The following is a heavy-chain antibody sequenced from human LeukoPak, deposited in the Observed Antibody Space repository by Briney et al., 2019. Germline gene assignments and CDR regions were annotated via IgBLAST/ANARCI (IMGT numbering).Heavy chain of an antibody. D-gene: IGHD3-22*01. V-gene: IGHV4-31*03. CDR1: GGSISSGGYY. CDR2: IYYSGST. J-gene: IGHJ3*02. Sequence: PSETLSLTCTVSGGSISSGGYYWSWIRQHPGKGLEWIGYIYYSGSTYHNPSLKSRVTISVDTSKNQFSLKLSSVTAADTAVYYCARGGYYYDSSGYYAFDIWGQGTMVTVSS. CDR3: ARGGYYYDSSGYYAFDI.